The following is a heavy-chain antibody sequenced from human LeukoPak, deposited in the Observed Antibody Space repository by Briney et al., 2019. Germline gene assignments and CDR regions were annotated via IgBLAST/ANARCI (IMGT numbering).Heavy chain of an antibody. D-gene: IGHD3-9*01. CDR3: AKVREYYDILTGYYYYFDY. CDR2: LSGSGGST. J-gene: IGHJ4*02. V-gene: IGHV3-23*01. CDR1: VFTFNIYA. Sequence: GGSLRLSCAASVFTFNIYAMSCVPEAPGRGLEWVSDLSGSGGSTYYADSVKGRFSISRDNSKNTLYLQMKSLRAEETAVYFCAKVREYYDILTGYYYYFDYWGQGTLVTVSS.